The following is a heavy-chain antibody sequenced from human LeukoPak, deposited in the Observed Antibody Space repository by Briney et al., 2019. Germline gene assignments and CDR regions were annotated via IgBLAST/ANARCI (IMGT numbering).Heavy chain of an antibody. CDR2: ISYDGSGK. CDR1: GFAFSSYA. CDR3: ARNENSGWGYFDY. D-gene: IGHD5-12*01. Sequence: GGSLRLSCAASGFAFSSYAIHWVRQAPGKGLDWVALISYDGSGKYYADSVKGRFTISRDSSTLYLQMNSLRTEDTAVYYCARNENSGWGYFDYWGQGTLVTVSS. V-gene: IGHV3-30-3*01. J-gene: IGHJ4*02.